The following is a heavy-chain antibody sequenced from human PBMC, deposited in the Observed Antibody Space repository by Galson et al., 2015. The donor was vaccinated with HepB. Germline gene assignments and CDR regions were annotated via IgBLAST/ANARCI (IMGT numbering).Heavy chain of an antibody. Sequence: SAKVSCKASGYTFTSYAMNWVRQAPGQGLEWMGWINTNTGNPTYAQGFTGRFVFSLDTSVSTAYLQISSLKAEDTAVYYCARSPPLYCSSTSCLYYYYGMDVWGQGTTVTVSS. V-gene: IGHV7-4-1*02. CDR3: ARSPPLYCSSTSCLYYYYGMDV. CDR2: INTNTGNP. D-gene: IGHD2-2*01. J-gene: IGHJ6*02. CDR1: GYTFTSYA.